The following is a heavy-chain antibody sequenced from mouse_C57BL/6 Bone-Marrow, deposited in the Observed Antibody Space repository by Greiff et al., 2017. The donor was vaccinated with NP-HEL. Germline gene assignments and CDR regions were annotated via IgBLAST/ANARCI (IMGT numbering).Heavy chain of an antibody. Sequence: QVQLQQSGAELARPGASVKMSCKASGYTFTSYTMHWVKQRPGQGLEWIGYINPSSGYTKYNQKFKDKATLTAAKSSSTAYMQLSSLTSEYAAVYYCARSYYSNPDEYWGQGTSVTVSS. CDR2: INPSSGYT. D-gene: IGHD2-5*01. CDR3: ARSYYSNPDEY. J-gene: IGHJ4*01. CDR1: GYTFTSYT. V-gene: IGHV1-4*01.